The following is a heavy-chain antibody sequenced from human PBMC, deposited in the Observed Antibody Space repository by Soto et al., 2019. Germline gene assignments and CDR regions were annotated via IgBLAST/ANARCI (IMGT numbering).Heavy chain of an antibody. Sequence: PGGSLRLSCEASGFKFGDYAMHWVRQAPGKGLERVSGVSWNSEIVGYADSVKGRFTISRDNAKNSLYLEMNSLRTEDTALYYCAKDRGPCSGNKCSSLYYYYGMDVWGQGTTVTVSS. CDR2: VSWNSEIV. CDR1: GFKFGDYA. D-gene: IGHD2-15*01. V-gene: IGHV3-9*01. J-gene: IGHJ6*02. CDR3: AKDRGPCSGNKCSSLYYYYGMDV.